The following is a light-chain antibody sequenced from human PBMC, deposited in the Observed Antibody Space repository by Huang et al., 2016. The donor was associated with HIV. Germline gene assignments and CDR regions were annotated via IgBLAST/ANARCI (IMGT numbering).Light chain of an antibody. J-gene: IGKJ3*01. Sequence: DIQMTQSPSSLSASVGDRVIITCRASQSISSYLNWYQQQPGKAPNLLIYAASSLQSGVPSRFSGSGSGTDFTLTIRSLQPEDFATYYCQQFYIITFTFGAGTKVDVK. CDR1: QSISSY. CDR2: AAS. V-gene: IGKV1-39*01. CDR3: QQFYIITFT.